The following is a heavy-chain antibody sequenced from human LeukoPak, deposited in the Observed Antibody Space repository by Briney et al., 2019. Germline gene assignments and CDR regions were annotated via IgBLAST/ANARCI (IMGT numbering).Heavy chain of an antibody. CDR1: GYTFTGYY. J-gene: IGHJ4*02. V-gene: IGHV1-2*02. CDR2: INPNSGGT. D-gene: IGHD6-13*01. Sequence: ASVKASCKASGYTFTGYYMHWVRQAPGQGLEWMGWINPNSGGTNYAQKFQGRVTMTRDTSISTAYMELSRLRSDDTAVYYCARELAAAGTDTFDYWGQGTLVTVSS. CDR3: ARELAAAGTDTFDY.